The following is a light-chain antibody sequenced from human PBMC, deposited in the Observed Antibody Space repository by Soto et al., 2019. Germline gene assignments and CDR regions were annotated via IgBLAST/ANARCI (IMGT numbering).Light chain of an antibody. V-gene: IGKV3-20*01. Sequence: EIVLTQSPGTLSLSPGERATLSCRASQSVSSSYLAWYQQKPGQAPGLLIYGASSRATGIPDRFSGSGSGTDFTLTISRLEPEDFAVYYCQQYGDSPLTCGGGTKVEI. CDR3: QQYGDSPLT. CDR2: GAS. CDR1: QSVSSSY. J-gene: IGKJ4*01.